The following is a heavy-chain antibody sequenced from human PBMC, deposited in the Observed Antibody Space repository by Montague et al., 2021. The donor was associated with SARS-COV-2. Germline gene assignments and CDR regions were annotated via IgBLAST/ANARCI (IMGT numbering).Heavy chain of an antibody. D-gene: IGHD2-21*01. CDR3: ARLRGGTPGEH. CDR2: LYYSGAT. J-gene: IGHJ4*02. Sequence: SETLSLTCTVSGGSISDSNFHWGWIRQPPGKGLEWIGTLYYSGATYYNPSLKGRVTTSMDTSKNQFSLKLTSAIAADTAVYYCARLRGGTPGEHWGQGALVTVSS. CDR1: GGSISDSNFH. V-gene: IGHV4-39*07.